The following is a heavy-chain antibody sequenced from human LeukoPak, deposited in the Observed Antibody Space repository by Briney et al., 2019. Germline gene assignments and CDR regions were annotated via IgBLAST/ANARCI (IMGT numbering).Heavy chain of an antibody. CDR2: ISGSGGST. CDR1: GFTFSNTW. CDR3: ARDSGSYPYYFDY. D-gene: IGHD1-26*01. J-gene: IGHJ4*02. Sequence: PGGSLRLSCTASGFTFSNTWMSWVRQAPGKGLEWVSAISGSGGSTYYADSVKGRFTISRDNSKNTLYLQMNSLRAEDTAVYYCARDSGSYPYYFDYWGQGTLVTVSS. V-gene: IGHV3-23*01.